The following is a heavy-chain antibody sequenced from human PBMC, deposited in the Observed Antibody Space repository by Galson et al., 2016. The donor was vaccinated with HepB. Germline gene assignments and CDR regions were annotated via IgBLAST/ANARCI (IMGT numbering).Heavy chain of an antibody. V-gene: IGHV4-61*03. CDR3: ARALFDDILTGNSFFDL. CDR2: VSNTGTT. J-gene: IGHJ2*01. Sequence: SETLSLTCYVSGGSVSSGRYYWTWIRQPPGKGLEWIGYVSNTGTTNRNPSLKSRVTISVDTSKNHFSLHLSSVTAADTAVYYCARALFDDILTGNSFFDLWGRGTLVTVSS. CDR1: GGSVSSGRYY. D-gene: IGHD3-9*01.